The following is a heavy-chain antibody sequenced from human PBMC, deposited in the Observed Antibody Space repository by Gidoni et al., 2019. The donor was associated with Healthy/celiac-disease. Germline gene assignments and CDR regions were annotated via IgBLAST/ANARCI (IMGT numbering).Heavy chain of an antibody. CDR3: TRERTGTTDGDAFDI. V-gene: IGHV3-49*03. CDR1: GFTFGDYA. CDR2: IRSQAYGGTT. J-gene: IGHJ3*02. D-gene: IGHD1-7*01. Sequence: EVQLVESGGGLVQPGRSLRLSCPASGFTFGDYAMSWFRQAPGKGLGWVGFIRSQAYGGTTEYAASVKGRFTISRDDSKSIAYLQMNSLKTEDTAVYYCTRERTGTTDGDAFDIWGQGTMVTVSS.